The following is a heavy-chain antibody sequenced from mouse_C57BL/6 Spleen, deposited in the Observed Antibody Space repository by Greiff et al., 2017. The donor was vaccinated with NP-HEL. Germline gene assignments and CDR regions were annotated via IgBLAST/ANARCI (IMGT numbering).Heavy chain of an antibody. D-gene: IGHD2-3*01. CDR3: ASDDGYYHDD. CDR2: INPSSGYT. Sequence: QVQLQQSGAELARPGASVKMSCKASGYTFTSYTMHWVKQRPGQGLEWIGHINPSSGYTKYNQKFKDKATLTADKSSSTAYMQLSSLTSEDSAVYYCASDDGYYHDDWGQGTTLTVSS. CDR1: GYTFTSYT. V-gene: IGHV1-4*01. J-gene: IGHJ2*01.